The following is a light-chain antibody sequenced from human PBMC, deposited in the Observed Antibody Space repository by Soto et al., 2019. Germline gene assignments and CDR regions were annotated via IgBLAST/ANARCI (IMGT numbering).Light chain of an antibody. CDR1: SSDVGAYNY. J-gene: IGLJ1*01. V-gene: IGLV2-8*01. Sequence: QSVLTQPPSASGSPGQSVTISCTGTSSDVGAYNYVSWYQRHPGKAPKLLVYEVNKRPSGVPDRFSGSKSGNTASLTVSGLQAEDEADYYCTSHAGTINFPYIFGTGTKLTVL. CDR2: EVN. CDR3: TSHAGTINFPYI.